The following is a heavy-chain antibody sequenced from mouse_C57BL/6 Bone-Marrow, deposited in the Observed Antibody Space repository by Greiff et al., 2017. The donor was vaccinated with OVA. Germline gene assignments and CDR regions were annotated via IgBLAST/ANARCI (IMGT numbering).Heavy chain of an antibody. CDR2: INYDGSST. Sequence: EVKLVESEGGLVQPGSSMKLSCTASGFTFSDYYMAWVRQVPEKGLEWVANINYDGSSTYYLDSLKSRFIISRDNAKNILYLQMSSLKSEDTATYYCARESSGCPMDYWGQGTSVTVSS. J-gene: IGHJ4*01. D-gene: IGHD3-2*02. V-gene: IGHV5-16*01. CDR3: ARESSGCPMDY. CDR1: GFTFSDYY.